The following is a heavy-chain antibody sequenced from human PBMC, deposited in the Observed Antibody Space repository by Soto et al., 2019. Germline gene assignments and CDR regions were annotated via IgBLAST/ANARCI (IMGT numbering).Heavy chain of an antibody. CDR3: ARCHPRPDWYFDL. V-gene: IGHV3-30-3*01. Sequence: QVQLVESGGGVVQPGRSLRLSCAASGFTFSSYSMHWVRQAPGKGLEWVAVISYDGGNTYNADSVKGRFTISRDNSKNTLYLQMNSLRPEDTAVYYCARCHPRPDWYFDLWGGGTLVTVSS. J-gene: IGHJ2*01. CDR2: ISYDGGNT. CDR1: GFTFSSYS.